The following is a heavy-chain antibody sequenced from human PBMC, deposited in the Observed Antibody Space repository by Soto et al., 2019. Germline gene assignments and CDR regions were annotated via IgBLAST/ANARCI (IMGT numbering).Heavy chain of an antibody. V-gene: IGHV3-7*01. CDR3: ARDRNSDIDY. D-gene: IGHD4-4*01. Sequence: EVQLVESGGGLVQPGGSLRLSCAASGFTFSSYWMSWVRQAPGKGLEWVANIKQDGSEKYYVDSVKGRFTISRDNAKNTLYLQRNSLRAEDYSVYYGARDRNSDIDYWGQGTLVTVSS. CDR2: IKQDGSEK. CDR1: GFTFSSYW. J-gene: IGHJ4*02.